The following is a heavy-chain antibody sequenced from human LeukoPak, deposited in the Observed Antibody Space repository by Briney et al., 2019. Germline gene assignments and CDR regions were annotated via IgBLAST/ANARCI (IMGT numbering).Heavy chain of an antibody. CDR3: ARDRAKPYYYYGMDV. V-gene: IGHV4-31*03. CDR1: GGSISSGGYY. J-gene: IGHJ6*02. CDR2: IYYSGST. Sequence: PSQTLSLTCTVSGGSISSGGYYWSWIGQHPGKGLEWIGYIYYSGSTYYNPSLKSRVTISVDTSKNQFSLKLSSVTAADTAVYYCARDRAKPYYYYGMDVWGQGTTVTVSS.